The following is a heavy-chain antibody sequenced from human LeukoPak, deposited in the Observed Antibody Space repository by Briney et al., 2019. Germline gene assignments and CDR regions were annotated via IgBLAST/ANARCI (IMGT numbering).Heavy chain of an antibody. CDR1: GGSISSGSYY. CDR3: ARNYDSSGYYYVELYQALWSGAFDI. CDR2: IYTSGST. J-gene: IGHJ3*02. D-gene: IGHD3-22*01. V-gene: IGHV4-61*02. Sequence: KSSETLSLTCTVSGGSISSGSYYWSWIRQPAGKGLEWIGRIYTSGSTNYNPSLKSRVTISVDTSKNQFSLKLSSVTAADTAVYYCARNYDSSGYYYVELYQALWSGAFDIWGQGTMVTVSS.